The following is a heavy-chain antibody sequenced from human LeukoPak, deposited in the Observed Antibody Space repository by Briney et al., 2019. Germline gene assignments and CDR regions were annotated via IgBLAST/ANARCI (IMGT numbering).Heavy chain of an antibody. Sequence: GASVKVSCKASGGTFSSYAISWVRQAPGQGLEWMGRIIPILGIANYAQKFQGRVTITADKSTSTAYMELSSLRSEDTAVYYYARGQVAVDEYFQHWGQGTLVTVSS. D-gene: IGHD6-19*01. J-gene: IGHJ1*01. CDR1: GGTFSSYA. V-gene: IGHV1-69*04. CDR3: ARGQVAVDEYFQH. CDR2: IIPILGIA.